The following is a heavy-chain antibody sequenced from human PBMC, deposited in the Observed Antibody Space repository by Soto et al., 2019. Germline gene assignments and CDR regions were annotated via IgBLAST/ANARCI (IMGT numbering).Heavy chain of an antibody. V-gene: IGHV4-34*01. Sequence: PSETLSLTCAVYGGSFSGYYWSWIRQPPGKGLEWIGEINHSGSTNYNPSLKSRVIISVDTSKNQFSLKLSSVTAADTAVYYCARGRRHLVVPAANYPVSLHYYYYGMDVWGQGTTVTVSS. CDR3: ARGRRHLVVPAANYPVSLHYYYYGMDV. D-gene: IGHD2-2*01. CDR2: INHSGST. CDR1: GGSFSGYY. J-gene: IGHJ6*02.